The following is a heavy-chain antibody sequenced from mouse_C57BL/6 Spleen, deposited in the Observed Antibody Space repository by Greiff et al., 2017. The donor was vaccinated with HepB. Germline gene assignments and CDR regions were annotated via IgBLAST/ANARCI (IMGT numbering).Heavy chain of an antibody. V-gene: IGHV1-82*01. Sequence: VQLVESGPELVKPGASVKISCKASGYAFSSSWMNWVKQRPGKGLEWIGRIYPGDGDTNYNGKFKGKATLTADKSSSTAYMQLSSLTSEDSAVYFCARRLTGTTYFDYWGQGTTLTVSS. CDR2: IYPGDGDT. D-gene: IGHD4-1*01. CDR1: GYAFSSSW. CDR3: ARRLTGTTYFDY. J-gene: IGHJ2*01.